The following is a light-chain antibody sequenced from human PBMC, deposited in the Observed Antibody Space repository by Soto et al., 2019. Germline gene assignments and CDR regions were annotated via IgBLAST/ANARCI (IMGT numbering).Light chain of an antibody. J-gene: IGLJ2*01. Sequence: SYELTQAPSVSVAPGQTARISCGGDYIGSKSVHWYQQRPGQAPVLVVYDDSDRPSGIPERFSGSNSGNTATLTISSVEGVDEADYYCQVWDSSSDHLIFGGGTKLTVL. CDR2: DDS. CDR1: YIGSKS. CDR3: QVWDSSSDHLI. V-gene: IGLV3-21*02.